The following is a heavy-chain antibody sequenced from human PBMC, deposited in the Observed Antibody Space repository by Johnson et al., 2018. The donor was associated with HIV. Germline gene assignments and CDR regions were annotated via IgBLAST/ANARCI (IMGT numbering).Heavy chain of an antibody. J-gene: IGHJ3*02. Sequence: VQLVESGGDLVQPGGSLRLSCAASGFTFNNYYMAWVRQAPGKGLEWVATMNRGGSEIFYVASVKGRFTISGDIAKNSLYLLMDSLRADDTAIYYCARASQGAYDMWGQGKMVIVSS. CDR3: ARASQGAYDM. CDR1: GFTFNNYY. V-gene: IGHV3-7*01. CDR2: MNRGGSEI.